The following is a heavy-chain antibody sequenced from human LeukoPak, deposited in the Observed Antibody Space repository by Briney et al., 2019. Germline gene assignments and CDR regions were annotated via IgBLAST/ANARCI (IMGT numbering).Heavy chain of an antibody. CDR1: GFTFSSYA. V-gene: IGHV3-30-3*01. J-gene: IGHJ4*02. D-gene: IGHD6-13*01. Sequence: GGSLRLSCVASGFTFSSYAMHWVRQAPGKGLEWVAVISYDGSNKYYADSVKGRFTISRDNSKNTLYLQMNSLRAEDTAVYYCARESIAAASDYWGQGTLVTVSS. CDR2: ISYDGSNK. CDR3: ARESIAAASDY.